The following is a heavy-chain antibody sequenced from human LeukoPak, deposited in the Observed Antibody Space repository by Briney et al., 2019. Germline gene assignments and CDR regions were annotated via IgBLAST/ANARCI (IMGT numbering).Heavy chain of an antibody. D-gene: IGHD3-22*01. J-gene: IGHJ4*02. CDR1: GFSFSDAW. CDR2: ISSSSSTI. Sequence: GGSLRLSCAASGFSFSDAWMNWVRQAPGKGLEWVSYISSSSSTIYYADSVKGRFTISRDNAKNSLYLQMNSLRDEDTAVYYCARRYYYDSSGYLYWGQETLVTVSS. CDR3: ARRYYYDSSGYLY. V-gene: IGHV3-48*02.